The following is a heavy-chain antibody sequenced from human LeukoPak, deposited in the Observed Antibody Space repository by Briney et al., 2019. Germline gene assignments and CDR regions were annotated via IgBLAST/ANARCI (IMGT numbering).Heavy chain of an antibody. CDR2: INPDSGGT. J-gene: IGHJ4*02. CDR3: ARDLHGAMRRFDY. V-gene: IGHV1-2*02. Sequence: ASVKVSCKASGYTFTDCFIHWVRQAPGQGLEWMGWINPDSGGTNYARNFQGRVTMTRDTSISTAYMELSRLRSDDTALYYCARDLHGAMRRFDYWGQGALVTVSS. D-gene: IGHD2-2*01. CDR1: GYTFTDCF.